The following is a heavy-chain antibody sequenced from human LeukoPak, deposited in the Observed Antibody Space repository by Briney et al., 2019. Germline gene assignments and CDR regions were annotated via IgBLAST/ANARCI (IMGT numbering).Heavy chain of an antibody. V-gene: IGHV4-34*01. CDR1: GGSFSGYY. D-gene: IGHD6-13*01. CDR3: ARQRLKAAAAGLYYYYGMDV. J-gene: IGHJ6*02. Sequence: SETLSLTCAVYGGSFSGYYWSWIRQPPGKGLEWIGEINHSGSTNYNPSLKSRVTISVDTSKNQFSLKLSSVTAADTAVYYCARQRLKAAAAGLYYYYGMDVWGQGTTVTVSS. CDR2: INHSGST.